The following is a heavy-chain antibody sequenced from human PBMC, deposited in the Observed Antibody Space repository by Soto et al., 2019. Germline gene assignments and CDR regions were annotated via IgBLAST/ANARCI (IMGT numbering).Heavy chain of an antibody. D-gene: IGHD6-13*01. V-gene: IGHV3-15*01. CDR3: TTGLAAAGTNY. CDR1: GFTFNAAW. Sequence: VQLVESGGNLVKPGGSLRLSCAASGFTFNAAWMSWVRQAPRKGLEWVGRIKSKTDGGTTDFAAPVKGRFTISRDDSKNTVYLQMTSLKIEDTAVYYCTTGLAAAGTNYWGQGTLVTVSS. J-gene: IGHJ4*02. CDR2: IKSKTDGGTT.